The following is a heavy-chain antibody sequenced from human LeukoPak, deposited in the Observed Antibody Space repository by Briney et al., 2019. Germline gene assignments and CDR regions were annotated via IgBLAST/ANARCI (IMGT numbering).Heavy chain of an antibody. J-gene: IGHJ4*02. Sequence: GESLKISCKGSGYSFANYGIGWVRQMPGKGLEWMGIVYPGDSTARYSPSFQGQVTISADKSISTAYLQWSSLKASDTAMYYCARGSSWTTFDYWGQGTLVTVSS. V-gene: IGHV5-51*01. CDR1: GYSFANYG. CDR2: VYPGDSTA. D-gene: IGHD6-13*01. CDR3: ARGSSWTTFDY.